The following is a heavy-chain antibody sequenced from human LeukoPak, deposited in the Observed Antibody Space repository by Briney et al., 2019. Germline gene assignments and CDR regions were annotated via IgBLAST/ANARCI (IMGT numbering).Heavy chain of an antibody. CDR3: ARRPAPADAYLAY. J-gene: IGHJ4*02. V-gene: IGHV3-30*03. CDR2: ISSDVNHK. CDR1: GFTFTTND. D-gene: IGHD6-13*01. Sequence: PGRSLRLSCAASGFTFTTNDMFWVRQAPGKGLEWVAVISSDVNHKYYGDSVKGRFTISRDNSKNTVYLQMNSLIPEDTAVYYCARRPAPADAYLAYGGRGTRATVPS.